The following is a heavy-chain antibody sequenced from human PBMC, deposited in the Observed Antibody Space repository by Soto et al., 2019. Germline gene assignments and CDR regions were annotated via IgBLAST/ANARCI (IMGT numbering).Heavy chain of an antibody. Sequence: QVQLVESGGGVVQPGRSLRLSCAASGFTFSSYAMHWVRQAPGKGLEWVAVISYDGKVKYYADSVKGRFTFSRDNSKNTLSLQLNSLRADDTAVYDCDRGIAPLSEYYFDYWGQGTLVTVSS. V-gene: IGHV3-30*04. CDR2: ISYDGKVK. CDR1: GFTFSSYA. J-gene: IGHJ4*02. D-gene: IGHD6-13*01. CDR3: DRGIAPLSEYYFDY.